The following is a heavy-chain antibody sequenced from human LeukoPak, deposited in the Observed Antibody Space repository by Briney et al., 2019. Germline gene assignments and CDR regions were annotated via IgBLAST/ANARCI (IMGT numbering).Heavy chain of an antibody. D-gene: IGHD2-21*02. CDR1: GYTFTDYY. Sequence: ASVKVSCKASGYTFTDYYIHWVRQAPGQGFEWMGWINPNSGGTNYAQKFQGRVTMTRDTSISTADMELSSLRSEDTAVYYCASQSPHCGGDCYGLYYYYYYMDVWGKGTTVTVSS. CDR2: INPNSGGT. CDR3: ASQSPHCGGDCYGLYYYYYYMDV. J-gene: IGHJ6*03. V-gene: IGHV1-2*02.